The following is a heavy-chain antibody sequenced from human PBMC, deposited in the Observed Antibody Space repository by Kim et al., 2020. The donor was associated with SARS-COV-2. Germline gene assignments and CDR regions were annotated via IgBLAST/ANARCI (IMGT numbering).Heavy chain of an antibody. D-gene: IGHD6-13*01. CDR2: ISSSSSYI. V-gene: IGHV3-21*01. CDR3: AREARGYSSREDY. CDR1: GFTFSSYS. Sequence: GGSLRLSCAASGFTFSSYSMNWVRQAPGKGLEWVSSISSSSSYIYYADSVKGRFTISRDNAKNSLYLQMNSLRAEDTAVYYCAREARGYSSREDYWGQGTLVTVSS. J-gene: IGHJ4*02.